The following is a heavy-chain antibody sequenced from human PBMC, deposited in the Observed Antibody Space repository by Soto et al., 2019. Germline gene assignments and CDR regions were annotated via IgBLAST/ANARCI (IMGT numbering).Heavy chain of an antibody. D-gene: IGHD3-22*01. V-gene: IGHV3-30-3*01. CDR3: ARGGDYYDSSEYYYYDMDV. Sequence: GGSLRLSCAASGFNFSSYALHWVRQAPGKGLDWVAVISFDGINKHYADSVKGRFNISRDNAKNTLRLQMHSLRAEDTAVYYCARGGDYYDSSEYYYYDMDVWGQGTTVTVSS. J-gene: IGHJ6*02. CDR1: GFNFSSYA. CDR2: ISFDGINK.